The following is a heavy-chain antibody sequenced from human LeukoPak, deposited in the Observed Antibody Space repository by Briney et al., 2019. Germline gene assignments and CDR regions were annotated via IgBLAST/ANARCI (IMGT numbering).Heavy chain of an antibody. D-gene: IGHD4-23*01. CDR2: ISYDGSNK. CDR3: ARGIGGPDY. J-gene: IGHJ4*02. V-gene: IGHV3-30-3*01. CDR1: GFSFSSYT. Sequence: TGGSLRLSCAASGFSFSSYTMHWVRQAPGKGLEWVAVISYDGSNKYYADSVKGRFTISRDNSKNTLYLQMNSLRAEDTAVYYCARGIGGPDYWGRGILVTVSS.